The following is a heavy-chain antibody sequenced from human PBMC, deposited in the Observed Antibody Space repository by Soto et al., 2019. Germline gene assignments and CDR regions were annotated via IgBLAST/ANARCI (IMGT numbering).Heavy chain of an antibody. CDR1: GFTFSSYG. J-gene: IGHJ4*02. CDR3: AKEGEIGSSWYKIDY. Sequence: QVQLVESGGGVVQPGRSLRLSCAASGFTFSSYGMHWVRQAPGKGMEWVAVISYDGSNKYYADSVKGRFTISRDNSKNTLDLQMNSLRAEDTAVYYCAKEGEIGSSWYKIDYWGQGTLVTVSS. D-gene: IGHD6-13*01. CDR2: ISYDGSNK. V-gene: IGHV3-30*18.